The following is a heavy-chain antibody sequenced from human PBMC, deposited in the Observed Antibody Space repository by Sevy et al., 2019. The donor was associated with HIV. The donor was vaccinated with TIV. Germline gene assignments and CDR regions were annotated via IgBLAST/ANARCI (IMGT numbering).Heavy chain of an antibody. CDR3: AKGLGMVQGALLSEDL. CDR2: ISGRSSYI. CDR1: GFIFSNYS. V-gene: IGHV3-21*01. J-gene: IGHJ3*01. Sequence: GGSLRLSCAASGFIFSNYSMNWVRQAPGKGLEWVSSISGRSSYIYNADSVKGRFTISRDNSKNTLYLQMNSLRPEDTSVYYCAKGLGMVQGALLSEDLWGQGTMVTVSS. D-gene: IGHD3-10*01.